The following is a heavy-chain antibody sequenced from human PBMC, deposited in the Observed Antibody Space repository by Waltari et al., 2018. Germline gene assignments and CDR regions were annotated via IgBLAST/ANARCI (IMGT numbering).Heavy chain of an antibody. CDR1: GGSFSGYY. CDR2: ITHSGST. V-gene: IGHV4-34*01. D-gene: IGHD1-1*01. CDR3: ARVRVRHWTTGGFDY. Sequence: QVQLQQWGAGLLKPSETLSLTCAVYGGSFSGYYWSWIRQPPGKGLEWIGEITHSGSTNYNPSLKSRVTISGDTSKNQFSLKLSSVTAADTAVYYCARVRVRHWTTGGFDYWGQGTLVTVSS. J-gene: IGHJ4*02.